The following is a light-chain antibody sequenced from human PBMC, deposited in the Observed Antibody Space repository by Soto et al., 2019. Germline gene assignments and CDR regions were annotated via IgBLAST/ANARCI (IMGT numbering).Light chain of an antibody. CDR2: EDN. J-gene: IGLJ2*01. CDR1: SGSIASNY. CDR3: QSYDSSNLVV. Sequence: NFMLTQPHSVSESPGKTVTISCTRRSGSIASNYVQWYQQRPGSAPTTVIYEDNQRPSGVPDRFSGSIDSSSNSASLTISGLKTEDEADDYCQSYDSSNLVVFGGGTKLTVL. V-gene: IGLV6-57*04.